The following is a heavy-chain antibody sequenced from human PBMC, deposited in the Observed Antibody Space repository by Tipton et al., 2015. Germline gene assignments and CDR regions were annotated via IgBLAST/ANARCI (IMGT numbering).Heavy chain of an antibody. J-gene: IGHJ4*02. D-gene: IGHD2-8*01. V-gene: IGHV4-59*01. CDR3: AKEWSALSL. CDR1: GVSITDYY. CDR2: ISYTGHP. Sequence: TLSLTCNVSGVSITDYYYHWIRQPPGKGLQWIGHISYTGHPFYESALRGRVTMSLDTSQNRLSLNLNSVTTADTAVYYCAKEWSALSLWGQGTLFSVSA.